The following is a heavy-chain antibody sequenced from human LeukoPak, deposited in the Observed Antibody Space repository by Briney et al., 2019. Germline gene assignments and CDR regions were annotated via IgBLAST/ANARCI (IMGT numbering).Heavy chain of an antibody. D-gene: IGHD2-21*01. CDR3: ARDIAGGDFDY. V-gene: IGHV3-7*03. Sequence: GRSLRLSCAASGFTFSNYWMTWVRQAPGKGLEWVGIINQDGSNIGYVDSVKGRFTISRDNTKNSLCLQMSSLRAEDTAVYYCARDIAGGDFDYWGQGTLVTVSS. CDR2: INQDGSNI. CDR1: GFTFSNYW. J-gene: IGHJ4*02.